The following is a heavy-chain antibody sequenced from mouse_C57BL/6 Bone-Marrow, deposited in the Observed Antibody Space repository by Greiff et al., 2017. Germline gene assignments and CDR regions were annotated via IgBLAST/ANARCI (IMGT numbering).Heavy chain of an antibody. Sequence: QVQLQQPGAELVKPGASVKLSCKASGYTFTSYWMHWVKQRPGQGLEWIGMIHPNSGSTNYNEKFKSKATLTVDKSSSTAYMQLSSLTTEESAVYYCARWGRGYAMDYWGQGTSVTVSS. V-gene: IGHV1-64*01. D-gene: IGHD6-1*01. J-gene: IGHJ4*01. CDR2: IHPNSGST. CDR3: ARWGRGYAMDY. CDR1: GYTFTSYW.